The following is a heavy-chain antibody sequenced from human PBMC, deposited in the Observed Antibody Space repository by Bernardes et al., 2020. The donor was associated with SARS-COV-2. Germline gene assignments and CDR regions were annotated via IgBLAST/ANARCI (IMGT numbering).Heavy chain of an antibody. CDR1: GFTFSSYS. CDR3: ASLILLWFGEYPSPYDY. V-gene: IGHV3-21*01. CDR2: ISSSSSYI. D-gene: IGHD3-10*01. J-gene: IGHJ4*02. Sequence: GWSLRLSCAASGFTFSSYSMNWVRQAPGKGLEWVSSISSSSSYIYYADSVKGRFTISRDNAKNSLYLQMNSLRAEDTAVYYCASLILLWFGEYPSPYDYWGQGTLVTVSS.